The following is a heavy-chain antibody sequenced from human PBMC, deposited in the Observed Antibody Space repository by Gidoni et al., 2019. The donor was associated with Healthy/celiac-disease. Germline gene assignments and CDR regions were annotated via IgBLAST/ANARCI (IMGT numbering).Heavy chain of an antibody. CDR3: ARTMFGVVYGGGMDV. CDR2: IEPSGSP. D-gene: IGHD3-3*01. CDR1: GGSSSRGSSY. J-gene: IGHJ6*02. Sequence: QVQLQESGPGLVKPSQALSRTCTVTGGSSSRGSSYRRWLRQPAGKGLEWIGRIEPSGSPNYNHSIKSRVTMSVDSSKNQFSLKVSSVTVAETAVYDCARTMFGVVYGGGMDVLGQGTTVTVS. V-gene: IGHV4-61*02.